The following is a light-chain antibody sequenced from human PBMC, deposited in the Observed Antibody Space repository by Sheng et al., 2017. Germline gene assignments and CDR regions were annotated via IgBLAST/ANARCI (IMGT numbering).Light chain of an antibody. CDR1: QSVSSN. CDR2: GAS. V-gene: IGKV3-15*01. CDR3: QQVTIYPYT. J-gene: IGKJ2*01. Sequence: EVVLTQSPVTLSLSPGERAALSCRASQSVSSNLAWYQQKPGQAPRLLIFGASSRGTGVPSRFSGSGSGTDFTLTISSLQPEDFATYYCQQVTIYPYTFGQGTKLEIK.